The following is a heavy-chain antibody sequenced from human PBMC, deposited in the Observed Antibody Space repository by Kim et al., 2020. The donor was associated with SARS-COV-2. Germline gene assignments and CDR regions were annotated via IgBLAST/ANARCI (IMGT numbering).Heavy chain of an antibody. Sequence: GGSLRLSCAASGFTFSSYSMNWVRRAQGKGLGGVSSIIISRSNIYYADSVKGRFTISRDNAKNSLYLQMNSLRAEDTAVYYCARDRRYDSSGGDFQHWGQGTLVTVSS. CDR3: ARDRRYDSSGGDFQH. D-gene: IGHD3-22*01. CDR1: GFTFSSYS. V-gene: IGHV3-21*01. J-gene: IGHJ1*01. CDR2: IIISRSNI.